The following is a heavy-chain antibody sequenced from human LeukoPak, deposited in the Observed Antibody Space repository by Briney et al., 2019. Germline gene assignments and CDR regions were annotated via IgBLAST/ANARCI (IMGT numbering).Heavy chain of an antibody. Sequence: PGRSLRLSCAASGFTFDDYAMHWVRQAPGKGLEWVSGISWNSGSIGYADSVKGRFTISRDNAKNSLYLQMNSLRAEDMALYYCAKGLNYYDSGSFSWGQGTLVTVSS. CDR2: ISWNSGSI. CDR3: AKGLNYYDSGSFS. V-gene: IGHV3-9*03. D-gene: IGHD3-10*01. J-gene: IGHJ4*02. CDR1: GFTFDDYA.